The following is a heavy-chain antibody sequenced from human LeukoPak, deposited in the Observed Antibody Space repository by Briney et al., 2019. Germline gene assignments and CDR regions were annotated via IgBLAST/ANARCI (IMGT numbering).Heavy chain of an antibody. CDR2: ISSSSSTI. Sequence: LPGGSLRLSCAASGFTFSSYSMNWVRQAPGKGLEWVSYISSSSSTIYYADSVKGRFTISRDNAKNSLYLQMNSLRAEDTAVYYCARKTGRVEVRPGGYYMDVWGKGTTVTVSS. CDR3: ARKTGRVEVRPGGYYMDV. V-gene: IGHV3-48*01. CDR1: GFTFSSYS. D-gene: IGHD2-15*01. J-gene: IGHJ6*03.